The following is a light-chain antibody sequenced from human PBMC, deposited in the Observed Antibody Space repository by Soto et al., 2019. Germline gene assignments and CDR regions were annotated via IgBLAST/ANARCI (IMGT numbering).Light chain of an antibody. CDR1: QDINSW. CDR2: SAS. CDR3: QQANSFPFT. Sequence: DIQMTQSPSSVSASKGDRVTINCRASQDINSWLAWYQQKPGKAPKLLIYSASSLQSGVPSRFSGRGSGTDFTLTIDSLQPEDFATYFCQQANSFPFTFGGGTKVEIK. V-gene: IGKV1-12*02. J-gene: IGKJ4*01.